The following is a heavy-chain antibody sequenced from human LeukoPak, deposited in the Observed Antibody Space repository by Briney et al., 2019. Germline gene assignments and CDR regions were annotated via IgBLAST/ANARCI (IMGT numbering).Heavy chain of an antibody. Sequence: GGSLRLSCAASGFTFSSYWMHWVRQAPGKGLEWVSGINWNGGSTGYADSVKGRFTISRDNAKNSLYLQMNSLRAEDTALYYCARGGGPYCSGGSCYSRPADYWGQGTLVTVSS. CDR2: INWNGGST. V-gene: IGHV3-20*04. CDR1: GFTFSSYW. D-gene: IGHD2-15*01. CDR3: ARGGGPYCSGGSCYSRPADY. J-gene: IGHJ4*02.